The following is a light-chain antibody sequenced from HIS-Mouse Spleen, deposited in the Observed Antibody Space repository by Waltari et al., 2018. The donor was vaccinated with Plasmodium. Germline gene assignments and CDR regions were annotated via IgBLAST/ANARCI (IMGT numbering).Light chain of an antibody. CDR3: MQALPS. V-gene: IGKV2-28*01. J-gene: IGKJ1*01. Sequence: DIVMTQSPLSLPVTPGEPASISCRSSQSLLHSNGYNYLDWYLQKPGQCPQLLIYFGSNRGSGVPDRFRCSGSSTDFTLKISRVEAEDVGVYYCMQALPSFGQGTKVEIK. CDR2: FGS. CDR1: QSLLHSNGYNY.